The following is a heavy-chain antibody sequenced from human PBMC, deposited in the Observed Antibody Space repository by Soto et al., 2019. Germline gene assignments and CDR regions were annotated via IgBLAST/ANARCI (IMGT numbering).Heavy chain of an antibody. CDR3: AKTGGPGTYYWVDY. CDR2: ISGGGGT. Sequence: PWGSLLLSCAASVFTFPSYAMNWVRQAPGQGLEWVSTISGGGGTDYADSAKGRFIISRDNSKNTLYLQMNSLRAEDTAVYYCAKTGGPGTYYWVDYWRKGTPVTVSS. J-gene: IGHJ4*02. CDR1: VFTFPSYA. V-gene: IGHV3-23*01. D-gene: IGHD3-10*01.